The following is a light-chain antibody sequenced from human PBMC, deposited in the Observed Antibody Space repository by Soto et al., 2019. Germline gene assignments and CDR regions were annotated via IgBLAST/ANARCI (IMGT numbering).Light chain of an antibody. V-gene: IGLV1-44*01. Sequence: QSVLTQTPSASATPGQRVTISCSGTNSNIGSNTITWYQQLPGTAPKRLIHSNNQRPSGVPDRFSASKSGNTASLTVSGLQAADEADYFCKSYAGSNTYVFGSGTKGTVL. CDR3: KSYAGSNTYV. CDR1: NSNIGSNT. CDR2: SNN. J-gene: IGLJ1*01.